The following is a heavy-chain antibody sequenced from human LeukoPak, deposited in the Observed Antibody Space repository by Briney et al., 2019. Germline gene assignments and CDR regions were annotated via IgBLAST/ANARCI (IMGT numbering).Heavy chain of an antibody. V-gene: IGHV3-48*03. CDR1: GFTFSTYE. D-gene: IGHD1-26*01. Sequence: GGSLRLSCAVSGFTFSTYEMNWVRQAPGKGLEYVSYISNTGSPVYYADSVKGRFTISRDNAKNSLYLEMNSLRAEDTAVYYCARDLWGGATPISHWGRGTLVTVSS. J-gene: IGHJ4*02. CDR3: ARDLWGGATPISH. CDR2: ISNTGSPV.